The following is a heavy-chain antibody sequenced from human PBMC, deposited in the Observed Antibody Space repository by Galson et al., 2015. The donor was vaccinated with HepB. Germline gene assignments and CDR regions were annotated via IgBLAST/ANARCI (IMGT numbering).Heavy chain of an antibody. CDR2: IYTSGST. D-gene: IGHD2-2*01. CDR3: ARPFGDIHCSSNSCYEGDAFDI. Sequence: ETLSLTCTVSGGSISSYYWSWIRQPARKGLEWIGRIYTSGSTNYNPSLKSRVTMSVDTSKNQFSLKLSSMTAADTAVYYCARPFGDIHCSSNSCYEGDAFDIWGQGTMVTVSS. J-gene: IGHJ3*02. V-gene: IGHV4-4*07. CDR1: GGSISSYY.